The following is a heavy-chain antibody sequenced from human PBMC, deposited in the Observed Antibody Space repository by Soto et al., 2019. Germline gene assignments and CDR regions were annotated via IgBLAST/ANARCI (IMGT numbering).Heavy chain of an antibody. J-gene: IGHJ3*02. Sequence: QVQLVESGGGVVQPGRSLRLSCAASGFTFSSYGMHWVRQAPGKGLEGVAVISYDGSNKYYADSVKDRFTISRDNCRNTLSLEMISLSAENTAVYYCANQAVSGSFHDVVDIGCRGTMVIVAS. CDR3: ANQAVSGSFHDVVDI. CDR1: GFTFSSYG. D-gene: IGHD6-19*01. CDR2: ISYDGSNK. V-gene: IGHV3-30*18.